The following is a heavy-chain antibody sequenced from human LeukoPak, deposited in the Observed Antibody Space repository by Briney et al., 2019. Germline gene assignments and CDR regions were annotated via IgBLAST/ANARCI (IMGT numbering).Heavy chain of an antibody. CDR3: AKRDTSGWPPVGLGY. V-gene: IGHV3-30*02. J-gene: IGHJ4*02. Sequence: GGSLRLSCAASGFTFSSHGMHWVRQAPGKGLEWVAFIRYDGSNKYYADSVKGRFTISRDNSKNTLYLQMNSLRAEDTAVYYCAKRDTSGWPPVGLGYWGQGTLVTVSS. D-gene: IGHD6-19*01. CDR2: IRYDGSNK. CDR1: GFTFSSHG.